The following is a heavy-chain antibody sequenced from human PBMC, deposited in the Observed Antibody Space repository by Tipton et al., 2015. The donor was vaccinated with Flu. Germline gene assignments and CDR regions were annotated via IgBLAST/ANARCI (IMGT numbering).Heavy chain of an antibody. CDR1: GDSISSGYY. D-gene: IGHD2-2*01. J-gene: IGHJ5*02. CDR2: VSHGGGT. CDR3: ARLYQLLFWFDP. Sequence: GLVKPSETLSFTCAVSGDSISSGYYWGWIRQPPGKGLEWIGSVSHGGGTNYNPSLKSRATISVDTSKNHFSLRLSSVTAADTAVYYCARLYQLLFWFDPWGQGALVTVSS. V-gene: IGHV4-38-2*01.